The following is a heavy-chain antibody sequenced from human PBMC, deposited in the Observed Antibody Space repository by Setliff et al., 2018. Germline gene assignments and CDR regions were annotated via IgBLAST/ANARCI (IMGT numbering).Heavy chain of an antibody. CDR2: VYWNDDE. CDR1: GFSLATSGVG. Sequence: SGPTLVNPTAPLTLTCNFSGFSLATSGVGVGWIRQPPGKALEWLGVVYWNDDESYSPSLKNRLTIRKGTSNNQVVLTMANMDPVDTGTYFRAHTLRYSHYLDYRGQIALFTVSS. CDR3: AHTLRYSHYLDY. D-gene: IGHD2-15*01. J-gene: IGHJ4*02. V-gene: IGHV2-5*01.